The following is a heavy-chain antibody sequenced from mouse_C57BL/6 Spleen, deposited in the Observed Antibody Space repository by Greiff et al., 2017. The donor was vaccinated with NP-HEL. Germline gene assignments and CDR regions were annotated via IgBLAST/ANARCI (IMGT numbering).Heavy chain of an antibody. D-gene: IGHD1-1*01. Sequence: VQLQQSGAELVKPGASVKLSCKASGYTFTEYTIHWVKQRSGQGLEWIGWFYPGSGSIKYNEKFKDKATLTADKSSSTVYMELSRLTSEDSAVYFCARTKTFITTVVAPYYFDYWGQGTTLTVSS. V-gene: IGHV1-62-2*01. CDR2: FYPGSGSI. J-gene: IGHJ2*01. CDR1: GYTFTEYT. CDR3: ARTKTFITTVVAPYYFDY.